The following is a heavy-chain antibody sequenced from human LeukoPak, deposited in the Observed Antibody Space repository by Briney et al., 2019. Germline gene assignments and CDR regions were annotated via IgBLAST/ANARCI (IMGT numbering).Heavy chain of an antibody. V-gene: IGHV4-59*01. Sequence: SETLSLTCTASDDSISRDFWTWIRQPPGKGLEWIGYIRYSVRTEYNPSLTSRVTISLQTSKNQFSLKLTSVAAADTDIYYCSTLPAVSGWPFDYWGQGILVTVSS. CDR2: IRYSVRT. D-gene: IGHD6-19*01. CDR1: DDSISRDF. CDR3: STLPAVSGWPFDY. J-gene: IGHJ4*02.